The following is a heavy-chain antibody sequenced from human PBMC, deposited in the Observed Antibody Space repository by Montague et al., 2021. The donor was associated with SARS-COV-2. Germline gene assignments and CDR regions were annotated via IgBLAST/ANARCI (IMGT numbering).Heavy chain of an antibody. Sequence: SETLSLTCTVSGGSTRSSSHYWGWIRQPPGKRLEWIGSISYSGSTYYSPSLRSRVIISGDTSKNQFSLNLSSVTAADTAVYYCASVSARQVEIVVVGLYYFDDWGQGTPVTVSS. J-gene: IGHJ4*02. V-gene: IGHV4-39*07. D-gene: IGHD2-15*01. CDR2: ISYSGST. CDR1: GGSTRSSSHY. CDR3: ASVSARQVEIVVVGLYYFDD.